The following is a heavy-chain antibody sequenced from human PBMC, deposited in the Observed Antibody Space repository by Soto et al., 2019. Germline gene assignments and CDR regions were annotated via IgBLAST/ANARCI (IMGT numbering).Heavy chain of an antibody. D-gene: IGHD3-9*01. CDR2: INPNSGGT. CDR3: ARDSHYDILTGYSRNAFDM. CDR1: GYSFAGHY. Sequence: GVSVEVSCKSSGYSFAGHYLHWVRQAPGQGLYWMGWINPNSGGTIYAQRFQGRVTMTRDTSISTAYMVLTSLRSDDTAVYYCARDSHYDILTGYSRNAFDMWGRGTVVTVSS. J-gene: IGHJ3*02. V-gene: IGHV1-2*02.